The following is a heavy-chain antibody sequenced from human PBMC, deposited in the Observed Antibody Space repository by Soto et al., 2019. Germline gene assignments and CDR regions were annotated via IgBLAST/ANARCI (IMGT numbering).Heavy chain of an antibody. Sequence: AGGSLRLSCAASGFTFSSYAMSWVRQAPGKGLEWVSAISGSGGSTYYADSVKGRFTISRDNSKNTLYLQMNSLRAEDTAVYYCAKTIGYYYDSSGSHWGQGTLVTVSS. D-gene: IGHD3-22*01. CDR1: GFTFSSYA. CDR2: ISGSGGST. J-gene: IGHJ4*02. V-gene: IGHV3-23*01. CDR3: AKTIGYYYDSSGSH.